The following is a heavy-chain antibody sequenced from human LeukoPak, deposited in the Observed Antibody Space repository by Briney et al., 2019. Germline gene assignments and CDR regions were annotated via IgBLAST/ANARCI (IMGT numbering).Heavy chain of an antibody. V-gene: IGHV4-59*05. CDR2: IYDSVKA. J-gene: IGHJ4*02. CDR3: ARYSFPAWRSFDD. CDR1: GGSINIYY. Sequence: PSETLSLTCTVSGGSINIYYWSWIRQPSGKGLEWIGRIYDSVKASYNPSLKSRVTISVDTSKNLFSLKLSSVTAAETALFYCARYSFPAWRSFDDWGQGTLVSVSP. D-gene: IGHD1-1*01.